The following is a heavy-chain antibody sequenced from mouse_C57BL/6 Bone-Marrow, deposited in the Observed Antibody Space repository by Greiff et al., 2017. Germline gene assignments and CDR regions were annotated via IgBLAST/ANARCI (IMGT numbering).Heavy chain of an antibody. CDR3: ASSNWDGFYYFDY. CDR2: IYPRSGNT. Sequence: VQLQQSGAELARPGASVKLSCKASGYTFTSYGISWVKQRTGQGLEWIGEIYPRSGNTYYNEKFKGKATLTADKSSSTAYMELRSLTSEDSAVYFCASSNWDGFYYFDYWGQGTTRTVSS. V-gene: IGHV1-81*01. J-gene: IGHJ2*01. CDR1: GYTFTSYG. D-gene: IGHD4-1*01.